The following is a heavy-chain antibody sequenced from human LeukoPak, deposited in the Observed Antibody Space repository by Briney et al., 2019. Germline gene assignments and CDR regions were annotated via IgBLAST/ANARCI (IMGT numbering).Heavy chain of an antibody. CDR2: ISYDGSNK. D-gene: IGHD2-2*01. CDR1: GFTFSSYA. CDR3: ARDPYCSSTSCYHYFDY. J-gene: IGHJ4*02. Sequence: QPGRSLRLSCAASGFTFSSYAMHWVRQAPGKGLEWVAVISYDGSNKYYADSVKGRFTISRDNSKNTLYLQMNGLRAEDTAVYYCARDPYCSSTSCYHYFDYWGQGTLVTVSS. V-gene: IGHV3-30-3*01.